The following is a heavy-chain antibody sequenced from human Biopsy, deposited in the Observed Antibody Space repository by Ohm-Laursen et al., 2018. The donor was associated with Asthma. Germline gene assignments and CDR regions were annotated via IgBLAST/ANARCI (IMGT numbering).Heavy chain of an antibody. CDR2: IYSGGTS. CDR1: GFAVSRDH. Sequence: SLRLFCSASGFAVSRDHMFWVRQAPGKGLEWVSVIYSGGTSHTADSVRGRFTISRDYSKNTLYLQMHSLRAEDTAVYYCERGDSSNWSHYYFDYWGQGTLVTVSS. V-gene: IGHV3-53*01. J-gene: IGHJ4*02. D-gene: IGHD3-22*01. CDR3: ERGDSSNWSHYYFDY.